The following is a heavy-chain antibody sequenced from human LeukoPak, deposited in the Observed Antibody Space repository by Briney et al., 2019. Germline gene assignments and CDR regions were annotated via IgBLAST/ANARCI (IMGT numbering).Heavy chain of an antibody. CDR2: IYYSGST. CDR3: ARCKKFSSSWYDY. V-gene: IGHV4-59*01. Sequence: SGTLSLTCTVSGGSISSYYWSWIRQPPGKGLEWIGYIYYSGSTNYNPSLKSRVTISVDTSKNQFSLKLSSVTAADTAVYYCARCKKFSSSWYDYWGQGTLVTVSS. D-gene: IGHD6-13*01. J-gene: IGHJ4*02. CDR1: GGSISSYY.